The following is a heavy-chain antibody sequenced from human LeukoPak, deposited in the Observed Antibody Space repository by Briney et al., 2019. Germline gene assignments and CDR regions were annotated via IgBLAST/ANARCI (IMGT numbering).Heavy chain of an antibody. V-gene: IGHV3-49*03. CDR1: GFTFGNYA. CDR2: IRSKAYGGTT. Sequence: GGSLRLSCTASGFTFGNYAMSWFRQAPGKGLEWVGFIRSKAYGGTTEYAASVKGRFTISRDDSKSIAYLQMNSLETEDTAVYYCTRVLTSSSWFLWFDPWGQGTLVTVSS. CDR3: TRVLTSSSWFLWFDP. J-gene: IGHJ5*02. D-gene: IGHD6-13*01.